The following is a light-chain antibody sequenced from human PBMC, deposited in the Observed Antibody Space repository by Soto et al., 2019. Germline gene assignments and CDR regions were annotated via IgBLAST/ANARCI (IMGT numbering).Light chain of an antibody. CDR3: QQYNNWWT. J-gene: IGKJ1*01. V-gene: IGKV3-15*01. Sequence: EIVMTQSPATLSVSPGERGTLSCRASQTVATNLAWYQQRPGQAPRLLIYGASTRATGIPARFSGSGSGTEFTLTISSLKSEDFAVYYCQQYNNWWTFGQGTKGDIK. CDR2: GAS. CDR1: QTVATN.